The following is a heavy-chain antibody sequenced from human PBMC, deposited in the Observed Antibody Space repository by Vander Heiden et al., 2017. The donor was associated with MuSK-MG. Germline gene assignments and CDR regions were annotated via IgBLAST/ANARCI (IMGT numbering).Heavy chain of an antibody. D-gene: IGHD1-26*01. CDR1: GFTFDGYA. V-gene: IGHV3-9*01. CDR2: ISWNSGSI. CDR3: AKGSKVGATTDAFDI. Sequence: EVQLVASGGGLVQPGRSLRLSCAASGFTFDGYAMHWVRQAPGKGLEWVSGISWNSGSIGYADSVKGRFTISRDNAKNSLYLQMNSLRAEDTALYYCAKGSKVGATTDAFDIWGQGTMVTVSS. J-gene: IGHJ3*02.